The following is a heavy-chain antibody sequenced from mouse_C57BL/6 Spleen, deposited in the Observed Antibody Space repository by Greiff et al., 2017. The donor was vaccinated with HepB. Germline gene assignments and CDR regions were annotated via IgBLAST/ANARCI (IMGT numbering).Heavy chain of an antibody. Sequence: QVQLKESGAELVRPGTSVKVSCKASGYAFTNYLIEWVKQRPGQGLEWIGVINPGSGGTNYNEKFKGKATLTADKSSSTAYMQLSSLTSEDSAVYFCARSSYGSSYGYFDVWGTGTTVTVSS. V-gene: IGHV1-54*01. D-gene: IGHD1-1*01. CDR1: GYAFTNYL. CDR3: ARSSYGSSYGYFDV. J-gene: IGHJ1*03. CDR2: INPGSGGT.